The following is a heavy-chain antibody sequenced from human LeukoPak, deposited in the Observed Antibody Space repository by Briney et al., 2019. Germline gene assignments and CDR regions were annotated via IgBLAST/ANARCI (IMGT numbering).Heavy chain of an antibody. CDR2: ISSSGSTI. J-gene: IGHJ4*02. Sequence: GGSLRPSCAASGFTFSDYYMSWIRQAPGKGLEWVSYISSSGSTIYYADSVKGRFTISRDNAKNSLYLQMNSLRAEDTAVYYCARAGTWELIYYFDYWGQGTLVTVSS. V-gene: IGHV3-11*04. CDR3: ARAGTWELIYYFDY. CDR1: GFTFSDYY. D-gene: IGHD1-26*01.